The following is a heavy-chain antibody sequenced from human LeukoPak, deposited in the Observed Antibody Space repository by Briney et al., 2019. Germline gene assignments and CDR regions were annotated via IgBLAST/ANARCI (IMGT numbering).Heavy chain of an antibody. V-gene: IGHV1-2*02. CDR1: GYTFTGYY. CDR2: INPNSGGT. Sequence: GASVKVSCKXSGYTFTGYYMHWVRQAPGQGLEWMGWINPNSGGTNYSQKFQGRVTMTRDTSISTAYMELSRLRSDDTAVYYCAREGRDGYKNYFDYWGQGTLATVSS. D-gene: IGHD5-24*01. J-gene: IGHJ4*02. CDR3: AREGRDGYKNYFDY.